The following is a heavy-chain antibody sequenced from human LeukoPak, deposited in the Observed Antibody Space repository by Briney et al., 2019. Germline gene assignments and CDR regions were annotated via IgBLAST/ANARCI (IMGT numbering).Heavy chain of an antibody. Sequence: GGSLRLSCAASGFTFSSYSMNWVRQAPGKGLEWVSYISSRSSTMYYADSVKGRFTISRGNAKNSLYLLMNGLRVEDTAVYYCARNQVGSYPDWQDVFDIWGQGTMVTFSS. D-gene: IGHD1-26*01. J-gene: IGHJ3*02. V-gene: IGHV3-48*01. CDR2: ISSRSSTM. CDR1: GFTFSSYS. CDR3: ARNQVGSYPDWQDVFDI.